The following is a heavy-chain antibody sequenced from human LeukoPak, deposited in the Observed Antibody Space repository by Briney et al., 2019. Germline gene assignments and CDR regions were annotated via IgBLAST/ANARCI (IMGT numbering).Heavy chain of an antibody. J-gene: IGHJ5*02. Sequence: GGSLRLSCAASGFTFSSYGMPWVRQAPGKGLEWVAVISYDGSNKYYADSVKGRFTISRDNSKNTLHLQMNSLRAEDTAVYYCAKDGRVGRDGYCSAWGQGTLVTVSS. CDR3: AKDGRVGRDGYCSA. D-gene: IGHD2-15*01. CDR2: ISYDGSNK. CDR1: GFTFSSYG. V-gene: IGHV3-30*18.